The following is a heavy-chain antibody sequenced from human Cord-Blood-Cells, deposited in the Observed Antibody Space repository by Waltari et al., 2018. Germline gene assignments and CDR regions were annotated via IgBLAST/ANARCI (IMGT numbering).Heavy chain of an antibody. CDR3: ARAPDYGDYLGSAIDY. D-gene: IGHD4-17*01. CDR2: ISNRGGP. Sequence: QVQLQESGPGLVKPSQTLSPTCTVSGGPISSGGYYWRWLRQPPGRGLEWIGYISNRGGPYYHPSLRSRVTISLDTSNNQFSLRLSSVAAADTSVYYCARAPDYGDYLGSAIDYWGQGTLVTVSS. CDR1: GGPISSGGYY. V-gene: IGHV4-31*03. J-gene: IGHJ4*02.